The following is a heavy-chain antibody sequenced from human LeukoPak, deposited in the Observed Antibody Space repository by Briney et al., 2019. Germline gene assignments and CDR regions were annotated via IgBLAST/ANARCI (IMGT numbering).Heavy chain of an antibody. Sequence: ASVKVSCQALGYTFTDHYFHWLRQAPGHEIEWMGWIHPGRGDTNIAQKFQGRVSLTRDMSISTAYMELSRLTSDDTAVYYCARDHNWGPDYWGQGTLVSVSS. CDR3: ARDHNWGPDY. D-gene: IGHD7-27*01. J-gene: IGHJ4*02. CDR2: IHPGRGDT. V-gene: IGHV1-2*02. CDR1: GYTFTDHY.